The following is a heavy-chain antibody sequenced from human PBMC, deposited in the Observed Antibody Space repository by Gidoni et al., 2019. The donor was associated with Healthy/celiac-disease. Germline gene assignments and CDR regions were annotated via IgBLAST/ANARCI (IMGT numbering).Heavy chain of an antibody. J-gene: IGHJ4*02. D-gene: IGHD1-20*01. CDR2: MRGSGVRT. Sequence: EVQLLESGGGLVQPGGSLRLSCAASGFPFHNYAMTWVRPAPGKGLGGGSTMRGSGVRTYYADSVKGRFTISRENSKKKWYLQMNSLRAEETAVYYCAKAHNWNDPGGGYNFDYWGRYFDYWGQGTMVTVSS. V-gene: IGHV3-23*01. CDR1: GFPFHNYA. CDR3: AKAHNWNDPGGGYNFDYWGRYFDY.